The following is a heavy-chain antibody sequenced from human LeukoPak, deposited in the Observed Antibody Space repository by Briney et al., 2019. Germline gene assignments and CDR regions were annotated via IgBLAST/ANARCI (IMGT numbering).Heavy chain of an antibody. V-gene: IGHV4-61*02. CDR3: ARDLTGLFDY. CDR1: GGSFSSGSYY. D-gene: IGHD3-10*01. CDR2: IYTSGST. J-gene: IGHJ4*02. Sequence: SQTLSLTCTVSGGSFSSGSYYWSWIRQPAGKGLEWIGRIYTSGSTNYNPSLKSRVTISVDTSKNQFSLKLSSVTAADTAVYYCARDLTGLFDYWGQGTLVTVSS.